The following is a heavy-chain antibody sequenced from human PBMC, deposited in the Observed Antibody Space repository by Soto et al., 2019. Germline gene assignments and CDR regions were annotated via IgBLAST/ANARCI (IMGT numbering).Heavy chain of an antibody. Sequence: QVQLQESGPGLVKPSQTLSLPCTVSGGSISSGGYYWSWIRQHPGKVLVWIGYLYYRGNTYYNPSLKRRITIAVDTSKNQFALKLRSVTGADKAVYYWASRIVVVDAFDSWGQGTMVTVSS. D-gene: IGHD2-21*01. CDR1: GGSISSGGYY. CDR2: LYYRGNT. V-gene: IGHV4-31*03. J-gene: IGHJ3*02. CDR3: ASRIVVVDAFDS.